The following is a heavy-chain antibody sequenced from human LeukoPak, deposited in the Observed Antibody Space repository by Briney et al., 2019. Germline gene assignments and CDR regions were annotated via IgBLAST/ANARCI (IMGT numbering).Heavy chain of an antibody. Sequence: GGSLRLSCAASGFTFSTYAMSWVRQAPGKGLEWLSYISGSGDSTYYTDSVQGRFIISRDNSKNTLYLQMNSLRAEDTAVYYCAREMGLNIVATFGYWGQGTLVTVSS. CDR3: AREMGLNIVATFGY. D-gene: IGHD5-12*01. V-gene: IGHV3-23*01. CDR1: GFTFSTYA. J-gene: IGHJ4*02. CDR2: ISGSGDST.